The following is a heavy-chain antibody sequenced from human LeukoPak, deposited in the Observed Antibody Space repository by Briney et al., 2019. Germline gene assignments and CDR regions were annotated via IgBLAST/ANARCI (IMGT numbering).Heavy chain of an antibody. V-gene: IGHV4-61*02. CDR2: IYTSGST. D-gene: IGHD3-22*01. J-gene: IGHJ4*02. CDR3: ARDHYDSSGYRRVYYFDY. CDR1: GGSISSGSYY. Sequence: SQTLSLTCTVSGGSISSGSYYWSWIRQPAGKGLEWIGRIYTSGSTNYNPSLKSRVTISVDTSKNQFSLKLSSVTAADTAVYYCARDHYDSSGYRRVYYFDYWGQGTLVTVSS.